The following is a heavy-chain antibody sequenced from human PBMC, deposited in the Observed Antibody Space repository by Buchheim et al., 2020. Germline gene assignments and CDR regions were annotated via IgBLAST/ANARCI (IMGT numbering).Heavy chain of an antibody. J-gene: IGHJ4*02. D-gene: IGHD3-16*02. CDR3: ARAVGYDYVWGSYRWDY. Sequence: QVQLQESGPGLVKPSETLSLTCTVSGGSISSYYWSWIRQPPGKGLEWIGYIYYSGSTNYNPSLQSRVTISVETSQHQFSLQLSSVTAADTAVYYCARAVGYDYVWGSYRWDYWGQGTL. CDR2: IYYSGST. V-gene: IGHV4-59*01. CDR1: GGSISSYY.